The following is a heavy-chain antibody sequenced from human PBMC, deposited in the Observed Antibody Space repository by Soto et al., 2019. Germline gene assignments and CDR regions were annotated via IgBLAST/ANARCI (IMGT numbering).Heavy chain of an antibody. CDR1: GASISSYY. J-gene: IGHJ5*02. CDR2: MHHTQGT. CDR3: ARVPFGGDCYWLDP. V-gene: IGHV4-59*01. Sequence: SETLSLTCSVSGASISSYYWTWIRQPPGGGLEWIGYMHHTQGTNANPSLRGRVHMSIDTSMNQFSLRLTSVTAADTAVYYCARVPFGGDCYWLDPWGHGTLVTVSS. D-gene: IGHD3-16*01.